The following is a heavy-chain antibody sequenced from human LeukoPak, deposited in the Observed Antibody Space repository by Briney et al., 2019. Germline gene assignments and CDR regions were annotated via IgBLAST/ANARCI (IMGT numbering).Heavy chain of an antibody. CDR3: ARQGGDTYYYDSSGYLDNWFDP. CDR1: GGTFSSYA. CDR2: IIPIFGTA. V-gene: IGHV1-69*05. J-gene: IGHJ5*02. Sequence: GSSVKVSCKASGGTFSSYAISWVRQAPGQGLEWMGGIIPIFGTANYAQKFQGRVTITTVESTSTAYMELSSLRSEDTAVYYCARQGGDTYYYDSSGYLDNWFDPWGQGTLVTVSS. D-gene: IGHD3-22*01.